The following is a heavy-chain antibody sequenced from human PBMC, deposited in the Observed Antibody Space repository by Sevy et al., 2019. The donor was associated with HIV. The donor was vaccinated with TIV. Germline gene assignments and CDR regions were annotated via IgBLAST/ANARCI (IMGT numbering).Heavy chain of an antibody. CDR1: GGTFSSYA. CDR3: ASGYSSGWDKFDY. CDR2: IIPIFGTA. J-gene: IGHJ4*02. Sequence: ASVKVSCKASGGTFSSYAISWVRQAPGQGLEWMGGIIPIFGTANFAQKFQGRVTITAEESTSTAYMEMSSLGSEDTAMYYCASGYSSGWDKFDYWGQGTLVTVSS. D-gene: IGHD6-19*01. V-gene: IGHV1-69*13.